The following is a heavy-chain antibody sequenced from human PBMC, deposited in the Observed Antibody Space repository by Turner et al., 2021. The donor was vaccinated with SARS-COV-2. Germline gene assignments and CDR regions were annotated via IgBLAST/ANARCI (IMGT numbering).Heavy chain of an antibody. CDR2: ISRSSSYI. CDR3: ARGTYYYDSSVYSGTNWFDP. J-gene: IGHJ5*02. Sequence: EVQLVESGGGLVKPGGSLRLSCASSGFTFSRNSMNWVRQAPGKGLEWGSSISRSSSYIYYADSVMGRFTISRDNAKNSLYLQMNSLRAEDTAVYYCARGTYYYDSSVYSGTNWFDPWGQGTLVTVSS. V-gene: IGHV3-21*01. D-gene: IGHD3-22*01. CDR1: GFTFSRNS.